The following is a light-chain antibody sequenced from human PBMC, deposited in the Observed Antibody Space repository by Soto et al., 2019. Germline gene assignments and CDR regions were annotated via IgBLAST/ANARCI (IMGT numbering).Light chain of an antibody. V-gene: IGKV1-27*01. CDR1: QGIDNS. J-gene: IGKJ3*01. CDR2: SAS. Sequence: DIQMTQSPPSLSASVGDRVTITCRASQGIDNSLAWYQQNPGEIPNLLIYSASTLQSGVPSRFSGSGSGPDFTLTITSLQPEDVATYYCQEHYSGPPVAFGPGTKVDV. CDR3: QEHYSGPPVA.